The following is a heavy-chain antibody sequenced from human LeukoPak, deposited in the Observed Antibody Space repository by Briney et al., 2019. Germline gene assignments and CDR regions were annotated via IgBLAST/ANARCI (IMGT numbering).Heavy chain of an antibody. Sequence: SETLSLTCTVSGVSISSSNSYWGWIRQPPGKGLEWIGSIYYSGNTYYNASLKSQVSISIDTSKNQFSLRLTSVTAADTAVYYCARLVGWVDVWGKGTTVTVSS. CDR2: IYYSGNT. CDR1: GVSISSSNSY. D-gene: IGHD2-2*01. V-gene: IGHV4-39*01. J-gene: IGHJ6*04. CDR3: ARLVGWVDV.